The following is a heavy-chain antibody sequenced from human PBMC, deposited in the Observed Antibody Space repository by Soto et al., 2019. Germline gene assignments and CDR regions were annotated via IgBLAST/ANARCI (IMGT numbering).Heavy chain of an antibody. V-gene: IGHV3-49*03. J-gene: IGHJ6*03. CDR1: GFTFGDYA. Sequence: GGSLRLSCTASGFTFGDYAMSWFRQAPGKGLECVGFIRSKAYGGTTEYAASVKGRFTISRDDSKSIAYLQMNSLKTEDTAVYYCTRGPFRHVYYYYYMDVWGKGTTVTVSS. CDR3: TRGPFRHVYYYYYMDV. D-gene: IGHD2-21*01. CDR2: IRSKAYGGTT.